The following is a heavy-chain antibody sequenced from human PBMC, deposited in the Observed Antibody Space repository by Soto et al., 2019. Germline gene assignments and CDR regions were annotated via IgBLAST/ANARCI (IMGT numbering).Heavy chain of an antibody. CDR1: GGSISSYY. D-gene: IGHD3-16*02. CDR2: IYYSGST. Sequence: LSLTCTVSGGSISSYYWSWIRQPPGKGLERIGYIYYSGSTNYNPSLKSRVTISVDTSKNQFSLKLSSVTAADTAVYYCASRYYNYIWGSYRYLQLDYWAQGTLFTVSS. CDR3: ASRYYNYIWGSYRYLQLDY. J-gene: IGHJ4*02. V-gene: IGHV4-59*08.